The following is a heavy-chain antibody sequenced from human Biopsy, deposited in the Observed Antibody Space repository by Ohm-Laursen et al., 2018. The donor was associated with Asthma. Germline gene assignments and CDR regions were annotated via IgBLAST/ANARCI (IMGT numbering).Heavy chain of an antibody. V-gene: IGHV1-24*01. CDR1: GYSLTDLS. Sequence: ASVKASCKISGYSLTDLSMHWVRQAPGQGLEWMGGHDHEEGGTVNARRFQGRVTMTEDTSTDTAYMEPSSLSSDDTAVYYCASDFPKDYVRYNFQFWGQGTLVTVSS. J-gene: IGHJ4*02. D-gene: IGHD4-17*01. CDR2: HDHEEGGT. CDR3: ASDFPKDYVRYNFQF.